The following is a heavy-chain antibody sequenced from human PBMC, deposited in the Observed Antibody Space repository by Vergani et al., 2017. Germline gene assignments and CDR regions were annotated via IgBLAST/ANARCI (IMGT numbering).Heavy chain of an antibody. Sequence: EVQLVESGGDFVQPGGSLTLSCAASGFNVRHYWMSWVRQAPGKGLEWVANIKEDGTEKYYLDSVKGRFTISRDIAENSIYLEMNSLRVEDTAVYYCAREGVPRCCIVGAPDFWGQGTQVTVSS. V-gene: IGHV3-7*01. J-gene: IGHJ4*02. CDR3: AREGVPRCCIVGAPDF. CDR1: GFNVRHYW. D-gene: IGHD1-26*01. CDR2: IKEDGTEK.